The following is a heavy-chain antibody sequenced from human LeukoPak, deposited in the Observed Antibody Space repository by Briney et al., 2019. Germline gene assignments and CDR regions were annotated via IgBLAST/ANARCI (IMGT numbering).Heavy chain of an antibody. CDR2: ISYDGSNK. CDR1: GFTFSSHG. CDR3: ARDHQVSYFDY. V-gene: IGHV3-30*03. J-gene: IGHJ4*02. D-gene: IGHD6-6*01. Sequence: GGSLRLSCAASGFTFSSHGMHWVRQAPGKGLEWVAVISYDGSNKYYVDSVKGRFTISRDNSKNTLYLQMNSLRADDTAVYYCARDHQVSYFDYWGQGTLVTVSS.